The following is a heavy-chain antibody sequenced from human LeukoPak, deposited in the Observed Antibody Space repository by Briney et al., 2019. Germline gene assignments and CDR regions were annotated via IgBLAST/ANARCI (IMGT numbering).Heavy chain of an antibody. V-gene: IGHV1-2*02. CDR3: ARVTVPSASWFDP. Sequence: ASVKVSCKASGYTFTGYYMHWVRQAPGQGLEWMGWINPNSGGTNYAQKFQGRVTMTRDTSISTAYMELSRLRPDDTAVYYCARVTVPSASWFDPWGQGTLVTVSS. CDR1: GYTFTGYY. J-gene: IGHJ5*02. CDR2: INPNSGGT. D-gene: IGHD4-11*01.